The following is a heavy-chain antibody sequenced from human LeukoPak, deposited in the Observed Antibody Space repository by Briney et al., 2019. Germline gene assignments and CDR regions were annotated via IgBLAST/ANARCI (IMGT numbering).Heavy chain of an antibody. Sequence: GGSLRLSCAASGFTFSSYWMSWVRQAPGKGLEWVANIKQDGSEKYYVDSVKGRFTISRDNAKNSLYLQMNSLRAEDTAVYYCAREGYSSGWYRAAAFDIWGQGTMVTVSS. CDR3: AREGYSSGWYRAAAFDI. CDR1: GFTFSSYW. D-gene: IGHD6-19*01. CDR2: IKQDGSEK. V-gene: IGHV3-7*01. J-gene: IGHJ3*02.